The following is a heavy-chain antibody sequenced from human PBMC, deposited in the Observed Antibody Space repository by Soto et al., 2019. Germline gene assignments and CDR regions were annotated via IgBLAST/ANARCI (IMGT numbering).Heavy chain of an antibody. CDR1: GFTFSSYA. CDR2: ISYDGSNK. V-gene: IGHV3-30-3*01. J-gene: IGHJ6*02. Sequence: LRLSCAASGFTFSSYAMHWVRQAPGKGLEWVAVISYDGSNKYYADSVKGRFTISRDNSKNTLYLQMNSLRAEDTAVYYCARDGRYCSGGSCFPYYYYGMDVWGQGTTVTVSS. D-gene: IGHD2-15*01. CDR3: ARDGRYCSGGSCFPYYYYGMDV.